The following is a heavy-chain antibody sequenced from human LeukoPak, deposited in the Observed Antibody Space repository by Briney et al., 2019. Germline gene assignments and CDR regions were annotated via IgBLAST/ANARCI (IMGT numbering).Heavy chain of an antibody. CDR1: GFTFSSYA. D-gene: IGHD6-6*01. J-gene: IGHJ4*02. Sequence: GGSLRLSCAASGFTFSSYAMSWVRQAPGKGLEWVSAISGSGGSTYYADSVKGRFTISRDNSKNTLYLHMNSLRAEDTALYYCAKDLWKYSSSSFDYWGQGTLVTVSS. CDR2: ISGSGGST. CDR3: AKDLWKYSSSSFDY. V-gene: IGHV3-23*01.